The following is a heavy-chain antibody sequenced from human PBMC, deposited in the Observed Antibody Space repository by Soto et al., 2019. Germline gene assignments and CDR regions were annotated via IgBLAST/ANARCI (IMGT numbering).Heavy chain of an antibody. CDR2: ISSSGSAI. V-gene: IGHV3-11*01. CDR1: GFTFSNYY. J-gene: IGHJ2*01. Sequence: PGGSLRLSCAASGFTFSNYYMPWIRQAPGKGLEWVSYISSSGSAIYYANSVKGRFTISRDYAKNSLYLQMSSLRAEDTALYYCASGYLSALDLWGRGTLVTVSS. CDR3: ASGYLSALDL. D-gene: IGHD1-1*01.